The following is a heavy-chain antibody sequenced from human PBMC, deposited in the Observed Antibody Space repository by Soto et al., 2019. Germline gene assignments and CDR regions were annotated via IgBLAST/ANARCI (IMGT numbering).Heavy chain of an antibody. CDR2: INPSGGYP. CDR1: GYTFTSYY. D-gene: IGHD5-18*01. CDR3: AQEGIQLWFDY. J-gene: IGHJ4*02. Sequence: ASVKVSCKASGYTFTSYYMHWLRQAPGQGLEWMGIINPSGGYPTYAQKFQGRVTMTGDTSTSTVYMELSSLRSEDTAVYYCAQEGIQLWFDYWGQGTLVTVSS. V-gene: IGHV1-46*01.